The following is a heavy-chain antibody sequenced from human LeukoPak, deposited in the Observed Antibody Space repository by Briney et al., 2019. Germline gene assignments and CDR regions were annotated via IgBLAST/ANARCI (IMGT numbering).Heavy chain of an antibody. J-gene: IGHJ5*02. V-gene: IGHV3-21*04. CDR1: GFTFSSYS. CDR2: ISSSSSYI. Sequence: GGSLRLSCAASGFTFSSYSMNWVRQAPGKGLEWVSSISSSSSYIYYADSVKGRFTISRDNAKNSLYLQMNSLRAEDTALYYCAKDMGDLYNWNDWFDPWGQGTLVTVSS. D-gene: IGHD1-1*01. CDR3: AKDMGDLYNWNDWFDP.